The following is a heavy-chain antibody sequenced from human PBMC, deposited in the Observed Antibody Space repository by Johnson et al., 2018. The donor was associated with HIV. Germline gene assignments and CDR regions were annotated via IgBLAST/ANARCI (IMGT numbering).Heavy chain of an antibody. CDR2: ISSNGGST. D-gene: IGHD3-3*01. CDR3: ARDRFPYYDFWSGYYRGAFDI. CDR1: GFTFSSYG. V-gene: IGHV3-64*04. Sequence: QMQLVESGGGVVQPGGSLRLSCAASGFTFSSYGMHWVRQAPGKGLEYVSAISSNGGSTYYADSVKGRFTISRDNSKNTLYLQMNSLRAEDTAVYYCARDRFPYYDFWSGYYRGAFDIWGQGTMVTVSS. J-gene: IGHJ3*02.